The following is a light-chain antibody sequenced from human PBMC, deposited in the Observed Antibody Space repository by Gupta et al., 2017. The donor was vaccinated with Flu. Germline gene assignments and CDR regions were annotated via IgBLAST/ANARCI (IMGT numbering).Light chain of an antibody. CDR2: DDT. CDR1: NIGSKS. CDR3: QVWDSSSDHHVV. V-gene: IGLV3-21*02. Sequence: GNNIGSKSGHWYQQKPGQAPVLVVYDDTDRPSGIPERFSGSNSGNTATLTISRVEAGDEADYYCQVWDSSSDHHVVFGGGTKLTVL. J-gene: IGLJ2*01.